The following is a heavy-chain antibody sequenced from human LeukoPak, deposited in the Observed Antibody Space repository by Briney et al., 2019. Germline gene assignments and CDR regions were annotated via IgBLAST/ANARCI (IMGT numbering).Heavy chain of an antibody. D-gene: IGHD1-26*01. CDR1: GGYISSFY. Sequence: SETLSLSCTVSGGYISSFYWSWIRQPPGKGLEWIGCIYYSGSTNYNPSLKSRVTISLGTSRNQSSLKLSSVTAADTAVYYCARDGGGGAAGYWGQGTLVTVSS. CDR3: ARDGGGGAAGY. V-gene: IGHV4-59*01. J-gene: IGHJ4*02. CDR2: IYYSGST.